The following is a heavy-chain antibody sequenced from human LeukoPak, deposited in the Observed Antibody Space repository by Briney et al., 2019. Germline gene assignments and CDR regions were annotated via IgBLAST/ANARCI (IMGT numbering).Heavy chain of an antibody. CDR3: ARVTFNYFDY. CDR1: VFTFSSYE. CDR2: ITSSGSTI. D-gene: IGHD1-14*01. V-gene: IGHV3-48*03. Sequence: GGSLRLSCAASVFTFSSYEMNWVRQAPGKGLEWVSYITSSGSTIHYADSVKGRFTISRDNAKNSLYLQMNSLRAEDTAVYYCARVTFNYFDYWGQGTLVTVSS. J-gene: IGHJ4*02.